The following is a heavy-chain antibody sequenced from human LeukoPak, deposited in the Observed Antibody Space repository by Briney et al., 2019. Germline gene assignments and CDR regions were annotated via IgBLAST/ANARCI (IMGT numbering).Heavy chain of an antibody. D-gene: IGHD3-22*01. Sequence: GASVKVSCKASGGTFSSYAISWVRQAPGQGLEWMGGIIPIFGTANYAQKFQGRVTITADESTSTAYMELSSLRSEDTAVYYCARDLGYYYDGSASTAFDYWGQGTLVTVSS. J-gene: IGHJ4*02. V-gene: IGHV1-69*13. CDR1: GGTFSSYA. CDR2: IIPIFGTA. CDR3: ARDLGYYYDGSASTAFDY.